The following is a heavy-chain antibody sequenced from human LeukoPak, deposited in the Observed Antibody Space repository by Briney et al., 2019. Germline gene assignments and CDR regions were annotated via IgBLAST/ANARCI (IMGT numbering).Heavy chain of an antibody. V-gene: IGHV1-69*04. CDR3: ASIAAAGNYYYGMDV. CDR2: IIPILGIA. J-gene: IGHJ6*02. Sequence: ASVKVSCKASGGTFSSYAISWVRQAPGQGLEWMGRIIPILGIANYAQKFQGRVTITADKSTSTAYMELSSLRSEDTAVYYCASIAAAGNYYYGMDVWGQGTTVTVSS. CDR1: GGTFSSYA. D-gene: IGHD6-13*01.